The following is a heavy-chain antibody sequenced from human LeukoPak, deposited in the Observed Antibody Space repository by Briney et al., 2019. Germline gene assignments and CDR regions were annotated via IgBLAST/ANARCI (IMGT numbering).Heavy chain of an antibody. CDR3: ARNYGPPKDYYYYGMDV. CDR2: IKQDGSEK. J-gene: IGHJ6*02. D-gene: IGHD3-10*01. V-gene: IGHV3-7*05. CDR1: GFTFSSYW. Sequence: GGSLRLSCAASGFTFSSYWMSWVRQAPGKGLEWAANIKQDGSEKYYVDSVKGRFTISRDNAKNSLYLQMNSLRAEDTAVYYCARNYGPPKDYYYYGMDVWGQGTTVTVSS.